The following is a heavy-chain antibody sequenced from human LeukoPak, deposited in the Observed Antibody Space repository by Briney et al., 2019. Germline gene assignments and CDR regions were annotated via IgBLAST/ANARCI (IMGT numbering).Heavy chain of an antibody. V-gene: IGHV1-18*01. CDR3: ARAEGVVVAAHIDV. Sequence: ASVKVSCKASGYTFTNYGIYWVRQAPGQGLEWMAWISAYNGNTNYAQKLQGRVTVTTDTSTSTAYMELRSLRSDDTAIYYCARAEGVVVAAHIDVWGKGTTVTLSS. CDR2: ISAYNGNT. J-gene: IGHJ6*03. CDR1: GYTFTNYG. D-gene: IGHD2-15*01.